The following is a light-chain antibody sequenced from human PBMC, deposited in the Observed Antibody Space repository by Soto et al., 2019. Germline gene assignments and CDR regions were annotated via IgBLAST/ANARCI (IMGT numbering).Light chain of an antibody. CDR3: QQTHSVPQT. V-gene: IGKV1-39*01. CDR2: AAS. CDR1: QYIDTY. J-gene: IGKJ4*01. Sequence: DTPMAQSPSSLSASVGDRVTITCRASQYIDTYLHWYQQKPGKAPKLLIYAASSLQSGVPSRFSGSGSGTDFTLTISSLQPEDFASYFCQQTHSVPQTFGGGTKVEIK.